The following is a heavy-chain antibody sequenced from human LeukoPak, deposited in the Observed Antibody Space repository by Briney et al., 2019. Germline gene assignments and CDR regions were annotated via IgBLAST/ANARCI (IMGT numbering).Heavy chain of an antibody. V-gene: IGHV3-21*01. J-gene: IGHJ4*02. D-gene: IGHD2/OR15-2a*01. CDR2: ISSGSSYI. Sequence: PGGSLRLSCAASGFTFSSYIMNWVRQAPGKGLEWVSSISSGSSYIYYADSVKGRFTISRDNAKNSLYLQLNSLRAEDTAVYYCATDEATFEFDYWGQGTLVTVSS. CDR3: ATDEATFEFDY. CDR1: GFTFSSYI.